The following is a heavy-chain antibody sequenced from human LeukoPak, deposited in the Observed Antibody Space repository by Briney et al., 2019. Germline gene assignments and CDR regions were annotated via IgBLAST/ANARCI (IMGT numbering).Heavy chain of an antibody. Sequence: GGSLRLSCAASGFTFSNYNMNWVRQAPGKGLEWVSSISSSRSYKYYADSLKGRFTISRDNAKNSLYLQMNSLRAEDTAVYYCARRSWFDPWGQGTLVTVSS. V-gene: IGHV3-21*01. J-gene: IGHJ5*02. CDR2: ISSSRSYK. CDR3: ARRSWFDP. CDR1: GFTFSNYN.